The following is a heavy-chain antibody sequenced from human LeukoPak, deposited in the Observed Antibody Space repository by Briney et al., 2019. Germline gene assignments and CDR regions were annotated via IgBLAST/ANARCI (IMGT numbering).Heavy chain of an antibody. CDR3: ARDIYYGDYGFPYYYYGMDV. J-gene: IGHJ6*02. D-gene: IGHD4-17*01. CDR2: IYHSGST. CDR1: GYSISSGYY. Sequence: SETLSLTCTVSGYSISSGYYWGWIRQPPGKGLEWIGSIYHSGSTYYNPSLKSRVTISVDTSKNQFSLKLSSVTAADTAVYYCARDIYYGDYGFPYYYYGMDVWGQGTTVTVSS. V-gene: IGHV4-38-2*02.